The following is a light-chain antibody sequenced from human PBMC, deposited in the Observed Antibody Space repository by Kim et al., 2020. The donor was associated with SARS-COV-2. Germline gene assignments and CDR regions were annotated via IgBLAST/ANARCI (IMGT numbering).Light chain of an antibody. V-gene: IGLV6-57*03. CDR2: EDN. CDR3: QSYDSSNWV. J-gene: IGLJ3*02. Sequence: GETVTISCTRSSGSIASNYVQWYQQRPGSAPTTVIYEDNQRPSGVPDRFSGSIDSSSNSASHTISGLKTEDEADYYCQSYDSSNWVFGGGTQLTVL. CDR1: SGSIASNY.